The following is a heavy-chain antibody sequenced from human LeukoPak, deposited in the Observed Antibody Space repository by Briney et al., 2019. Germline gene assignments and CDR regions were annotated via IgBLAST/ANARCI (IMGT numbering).Heavy chain of an antibody. Sequence: ASVKVSCKVSGYTLTELSMHWVRQAPGKGLEWMGWISAYNGNTNYAQKLQGRVTMTTDTSTSTAYMELRSLRSDDTAVYYCARGSQLFDIWGQGTMVTVSS. V-gene: IGHV1-18*01. D-gene: IGHD2-2*01. J-gene: IGHJ3*02. CDR3: ARGSQLFDI. CDR2: ISAYNGNT. CDR1: GYTLTELS.